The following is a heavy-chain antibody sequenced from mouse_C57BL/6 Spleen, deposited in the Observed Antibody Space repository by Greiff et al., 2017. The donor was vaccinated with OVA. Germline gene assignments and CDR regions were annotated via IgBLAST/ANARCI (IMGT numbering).Heavy chain of an antibody. J-gene: IGHJ2*01. V-gene: IGHV1-18*01. CDR1: GYTFTNYN. CDR3: ARGGISDY. Sequence: EVQLQQSGPELVKPGASVKIPCKASGYTFTNYNMDWVKQSPGKSLEWIGDIHPNNGGTIYNQKFKGKATLTVDKSSSTAYMDRRSLTSDDTAFYYCARGGISDYWGQGTTLTVSS. CDR2: IHPNNGGT.